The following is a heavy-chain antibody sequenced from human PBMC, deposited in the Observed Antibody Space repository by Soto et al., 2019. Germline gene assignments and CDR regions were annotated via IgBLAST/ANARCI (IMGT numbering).Heavy chain of an antibody. CDR1: GYTFTGYY. J-gene: IGHJ4*02. CDR3: GREGGRRRRLYY. CDR2: IHPNSGGT. Sequence: ASVKVPCKASGYTFTGYYMRWVRQAPGQGLEWMGWIHPNSGGTNYAQKFQGRVTMTRDTSISTAYLELSRLRSDDTAVYYCGREGGRRRRLYYWGRGSGVTVS. D-gene: IGHD1-26*01. V-gene: IGHV1-2*02.